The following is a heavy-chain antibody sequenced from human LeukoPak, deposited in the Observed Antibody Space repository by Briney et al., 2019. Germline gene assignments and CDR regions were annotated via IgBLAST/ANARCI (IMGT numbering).Heavy chain of an antibody. V-gene: IGHV3-30-3*01. Sequence: GSLSLSCAASGFTFSSYAMHWVRQAPGKGLEWVAVISYDGSNKYYADSVKGRFTISRDNSKNTLYLQMNSLRAEDTAVYYCAIEIAAGVFWGQGTLVTVSS. CDR2: ISYDGSNK. CDR1: GFTFSSYA. J-gene: IGHJ4*02. D-gene: IGHD6-13*01. CDR3: AIEIAAGVF.